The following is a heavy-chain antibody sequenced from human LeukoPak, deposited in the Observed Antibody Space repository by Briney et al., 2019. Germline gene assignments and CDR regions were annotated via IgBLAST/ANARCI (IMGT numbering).Heavy chain of an antibody. V-gene: IGHV4-39*01. CDR1: GGSISSSSYY. J-gene: IGHJ4*02. Sequence: SETLSLTCTVSGGSISSSSYYWGWIRQPPGKGLEWIGSIYYSGSTYYNPSLKSRVTISVDTSKNQFSLKLSSVTAADTAVYYCARLVVAATEWFDYWGQGTLVTVSS. CDR2: IYYSGST. D-gene: IGHD2-15*01. CDR3: ARLVVAATEWFDY.